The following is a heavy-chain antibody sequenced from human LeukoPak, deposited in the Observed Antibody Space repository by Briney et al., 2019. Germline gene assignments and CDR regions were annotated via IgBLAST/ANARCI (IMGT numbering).Heavy chain of an antibody. CDR2: IWYDGSNK. V-gene: IGHV3-33*01. CDR3: ASCEYYYDSSGTHCPFDY. CDR1: GFTFSTYG. D-gene: IGHD3-22*01. J-gene: IGHJ4*02. Sequence: PGGSLRLSCAASGFTFSTYGMHWVRQAPGEGLEWVAVIWYDGSNKYFADSVKGRFTISRDNSKNTLYLQMNSLRAEDTAVYYCASCEYYYDSSGTHCPFDYWGQGTLVTVSS.